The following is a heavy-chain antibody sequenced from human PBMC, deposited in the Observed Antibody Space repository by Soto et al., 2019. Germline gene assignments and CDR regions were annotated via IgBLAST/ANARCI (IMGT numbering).Heavy chain of an antibody. D-gene: IGHD3-22*01. J-gene: IGHJ3*02. Sequence: SETLSLTCTVSGGSVSSGSYYWSWIRQPPGKGLEWIGYIYYSGSTNYNPSLKSRVTISVDTSKNQFSLKLSSVTAADTAVYYCARDRGTYYYDSSGYNHAFDIWGQGTMVTVSS. V-gene: IGHV4-61*01. CDR1: GGSVSSGSYY. CDR2: IYYSGST. CDR3: ARDRGTYYYDSSGYNHAFDI.